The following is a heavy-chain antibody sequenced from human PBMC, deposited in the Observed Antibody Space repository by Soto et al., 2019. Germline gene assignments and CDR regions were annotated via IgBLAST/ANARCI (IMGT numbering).Heavy chain of an antibody. Sequence: QVQLQESGPGLVKPSQTLSLTCTVSGGSISSGDYYWSWIRQPPGKGLEWIGYIYYSGSTYYNPSLTSRATIPVDTSKNQFSLKLIPVTAADTAVYYCARDTPGYCISTSCFGGWFDPWGQGTLVTVSS. D-gene: IGHD2-2*03. CDR3: ARDTPGYCISTSCFGGWFDP. V-gene: IGHV4-30-4*01. CDR1: GGSISSGDYY. J-gene: IGHJ5*02. CDR2: IYYSGST.